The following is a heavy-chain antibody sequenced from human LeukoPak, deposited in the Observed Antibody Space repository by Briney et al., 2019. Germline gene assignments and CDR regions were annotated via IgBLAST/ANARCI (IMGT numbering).Heavy chain of an antibody. CDR1: GLTLSRYA. V-gene: IGHV3-15*01. Sequence: GGSLRLSCAASGLTLSRYAMSWVRQAPGKGLEWVGRIKSKTDGGTEDYAAPVKGRFTVSREDSTNTLYLQMNSLRTDDTAVYYCTAGVGSSDFDYWGQGTLVTVSS. CDR2: IKSKTDGGTE. D-gene: IGHD3-3*01. J-gene: IGHJ4*02. CDR3: TAGVGSSDFDY.